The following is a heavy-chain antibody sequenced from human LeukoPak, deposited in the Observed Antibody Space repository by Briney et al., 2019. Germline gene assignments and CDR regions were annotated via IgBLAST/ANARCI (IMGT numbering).Heavy chain of an antibody. V-gene: IGHV1-2*02. Sequence: SVKVSCKASGYTFTGPYIHWVRQAPEQGLEWMGWINPNSGATKYAQKFQGRVTVTRDTSTSTVYMELSGLRADDTAAYYCARVEYCTKGVCINFDLWGQGTLVTVSS. CDR3: ARVEYCTKGVCINFDL. CDR1: GYTFTGPY. D-gene: IGHD2-8*01. CDR2: INPNSGAT. J-gene: IGHJ4*02.